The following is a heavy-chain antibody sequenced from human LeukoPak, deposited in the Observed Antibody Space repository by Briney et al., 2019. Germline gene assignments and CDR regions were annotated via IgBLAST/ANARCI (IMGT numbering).Heavy chain of an antibody. CDR1: GFTFSNYD. V-gene: IGHV3-53*01. J-gene: IGHJ4*02. D-gene: IGHD6-6*01. CDR2: IDGGGST. CDR3: ARGGGSIAVADF. Sequence: PGGSLRLSCAASGFTFSNYDIHWVRQAPGKGLEWVSVIDGGGSTYYADSVKGRFTISRDKSKNTLYFQMNSLRVEDTAVYYCARGGGSIAVADFWGQGTLVTVSS.